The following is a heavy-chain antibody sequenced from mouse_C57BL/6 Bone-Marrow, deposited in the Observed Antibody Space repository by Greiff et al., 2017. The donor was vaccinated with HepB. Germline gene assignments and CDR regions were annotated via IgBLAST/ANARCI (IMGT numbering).Heavy chain of an antibody. CDR3: ANTVVGAMDY. Sequence: QVQLQQSGPGLVQPSQSLSITCTVSGFSLTSYGVHWVRQSPGKGLEWLGVIWRGGSTDYNAAFMSRLSITKDKSTSQVFFKMNSLQADDAAIYCGANTVVGAMDYWGQGTSVTVSS. J-gene: IGHJ4*01. D-gene: IGHD1-1*01. CDR1: GFSLTSYG. CDR2: IWRGGST. V-gene: IGHV2-5*01.